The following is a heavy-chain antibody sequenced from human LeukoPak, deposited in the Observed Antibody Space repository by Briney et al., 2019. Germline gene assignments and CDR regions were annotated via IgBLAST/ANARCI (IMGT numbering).Heavy chain of an antibody. J-gene: IGHJ2*01. CDR1: GGSISSGGYS. CDR3: ARAGLLGDWYFDL. CDR2: IYHSGST. Sequence: SETLSLTCAVSGGSISSGGYSWSWIRQPPGKGLEWIGYIYHSGSTYHNPSLKSRVTISVDRSKNQFSLKLSSVTAADTAVYYCARAGLLGDWYFDLWGRGTLVTVSS. D-gene: IGHD1-14*01. V-gene: IGHV4-30-2*01.